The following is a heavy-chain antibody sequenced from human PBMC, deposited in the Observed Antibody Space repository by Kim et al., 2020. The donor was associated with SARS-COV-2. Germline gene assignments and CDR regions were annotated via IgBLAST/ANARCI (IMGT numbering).Heavy chain of an antibody. D-gene: IGHD2-2*01. CDR1: GFTFSSYS. J-gene: IGHJ5*02. V-gene: IGHV3-48*02. CDR2: ISSSSSTI. CDR3: AGLRYCSSTSCYRWFDP. Sequence: GGSLRLSCAASGFTFSSYSMNWVRQAPGKGLEWVSYISSSSSTIYYADSVKGRFTISRDNAKNSLYLQMNSLRDEDTAVYYCAGLRYCSSTSCYRWFDPWGQGTLVTVSS.